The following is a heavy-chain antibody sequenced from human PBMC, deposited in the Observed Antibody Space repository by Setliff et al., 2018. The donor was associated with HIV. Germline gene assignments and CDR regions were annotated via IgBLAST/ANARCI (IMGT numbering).Heavy chain of an antibody. CDR2: ITDSGDST. V-gene: IGHV3-23*01. J-gene: IGHJ4*02. CDR1: GFTFATYA. CDR3: AKKTAAYTSGSWLHY. D-gene: IGHD3-10*01. Sequence: LRLSCAASGFTFATYAMNWVRQAPGKGLEWVSTITDSGDSTYYADSVKGRFTISRDNSKNTLYLQTNSLRAEDTAVYYCAKKTAAYTSGSWLHYWGQGTLVTVSS.